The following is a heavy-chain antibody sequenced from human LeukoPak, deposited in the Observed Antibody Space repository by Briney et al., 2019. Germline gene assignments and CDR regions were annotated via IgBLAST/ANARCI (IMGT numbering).Heavy chain of an antibody. CDR2: ISSSRSYM. V-gene: IGHV3-21*01. J-gene: IGHJ4*02. D-gene: IGHD6-13*01. Sequence: PGGSLRLSCAASGFTFSSSGMNWVRQAPGNGLEWVSYISSSRSYMYYADSVKGRSTISRDNAKKSLYLQMNSLRAEDTAVYYCARYAAGTGSYFDYWGQGTLVTVSS. CDR3: ARYAAGTGSYFDY. CDR1: GFTFSSSG.